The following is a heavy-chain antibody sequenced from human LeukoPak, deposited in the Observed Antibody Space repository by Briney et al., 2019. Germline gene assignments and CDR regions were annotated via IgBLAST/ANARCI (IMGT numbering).Heavy chain of an antibody. CDR2: INHSGST. CDR1: GGSFGGYY. V-gene: IGHV4-34*01. CDR3: ARQDPVGGLD. J-gene: IGHJ4*02. Sequence: WETLSLTCAVYGGSFGGYYWSWIRQPPGKGLEWIGEINHSGSTNYNPSLKSRVTISVDTSKNQFSLKLSSVTAADTAVYYCARQDPVGGLDWGQGTLVTVSP. D-gene: IGHD1-26*01.